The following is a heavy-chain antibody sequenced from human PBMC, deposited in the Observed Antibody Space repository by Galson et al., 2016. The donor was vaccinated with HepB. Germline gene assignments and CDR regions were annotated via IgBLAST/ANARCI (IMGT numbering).Heavy chain of an antibody. Sequence: SETLSLTCGVYGGSFSGYYWTWIRQPPGKGLEWVGEINYSGDTNYNPSLKSRAAISADTSRKQFSLKLTSVTAADTAVYYCARGKFELRVSDYWGQGILVTVSS. CDR2: INYSGDT. CDR3: ARGKFELRVSDY. D-gene: IGHD1-7*01. CDR1: GGSFSGYY. V-gene: IGHV4-34*01. J-gene: IGHJ4*02.